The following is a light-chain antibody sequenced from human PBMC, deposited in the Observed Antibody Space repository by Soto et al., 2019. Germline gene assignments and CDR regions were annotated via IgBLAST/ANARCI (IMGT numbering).Light chain of an antibody. CDR2: GAS. Sequence: EIVLTQSPGTLSLSPGERVTLSCRASQSVTSSYLAWYQQKPGQAARLLIYGASSRATGIPDGFSGSGSGTDFTLTISRLEPEDFAVYYCQQYGSSPLTFGGGTKVEIK. J-gene: IGKJ4*01. V-gene: IGKV3-20*01. CDR1: QSVTSSY. CDR3: QQYGSSPLT.